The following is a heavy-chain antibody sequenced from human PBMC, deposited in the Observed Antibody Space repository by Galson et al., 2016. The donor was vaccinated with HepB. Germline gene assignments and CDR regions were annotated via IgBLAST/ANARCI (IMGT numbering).Heavy chain of an antibody. D-gene: IGHD3-16*01. CDR1: GDSIISDSYHY. J-gene: IGHJ5*02. V-gene: IGHV4-61*02. CDR2: IYTTGSN. CDR3: ARELGS. Sequence: TLSLTCTVSGDSIISDSYHYWSWIRQPVGKGLEWVGLIYTTGSNNYNPSLKSRVTISLDTSNNQFSLELRSVPAADTAIYYCARELGSWGQGTLVTVPS.